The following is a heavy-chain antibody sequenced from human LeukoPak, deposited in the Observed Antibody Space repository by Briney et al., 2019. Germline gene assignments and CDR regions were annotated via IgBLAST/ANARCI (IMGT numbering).Heavy chain of an antibody. CDR3: ARPHTVLYNWFDP. Sequence: ASVKVSCKASGYTFTGYYMHWVRQAPGQGLEWMGRINPNSGGTNYAQKFQGRVTMTRDTSISTAYMELSRLRSDDAAVYYCARPHTVLYNWFDPWGQGTLVTVSS. D-gene: IGHD4-11*01. J-gene: IGHJ5*02. CDR1: GYTFTGYY. CDR2: INPNSGGT. V-gene: IGHV1-2*06.